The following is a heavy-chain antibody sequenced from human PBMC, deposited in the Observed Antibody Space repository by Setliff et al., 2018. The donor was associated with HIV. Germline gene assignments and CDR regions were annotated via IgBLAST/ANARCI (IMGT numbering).Heavy chain of an antibody. CDR2: ISAYNGDT. D-gene: IGHD3-10*01. V-gene: IGHV1-18*01. CDR1: GYTFINYA. CDR3: ARGRRGGGSGSQREPDP. Sequence: ASVKVSCKASGYTFINYAISWVRQAPGQGLEWMGWISAYNGDTNYAQNLQGRVTMTTDTSTSTAYMELRSLRSDDTAVYYCARGRRGGGSGSQREPDPWGQGTLVTVSS. J-gene: IGHJ5*02.